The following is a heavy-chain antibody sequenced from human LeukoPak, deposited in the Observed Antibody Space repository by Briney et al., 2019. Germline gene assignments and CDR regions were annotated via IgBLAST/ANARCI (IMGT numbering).Heavy chain of an antibody. V-gene: IGHV4-39*07. CDR1: GGSISSYY. Sequence: SETLSLTCTVSGGSISSYYWGWIRQPPGKGLEWIGSIYYSGSTYYNPSLKSRVTISVDTSKNQFSLKLSSVTAADTAVYYCARDRPGGYDPYYFDYWGQGTLVTVSS. CDR3: ARDRPGGYDPYYFDY. D-gene: IGHD5-12*01. CDR2: IYYSGST. J-gene: IGHJ4*02.